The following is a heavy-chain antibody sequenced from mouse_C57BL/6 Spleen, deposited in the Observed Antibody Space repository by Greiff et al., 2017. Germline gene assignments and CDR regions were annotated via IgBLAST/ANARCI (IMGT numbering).Heavy chain of an antibody. CDR3: ARDRGNYVWYFDY. D-gene: IGHD2-1*01. Sequence: EVKLMESGGGLVKPGGSLKLSCAASGFTFSSYAMSWVRQTPEKRLEWVATISDGGSYTYYPDNVKGRFTISRDNAKNNLYLQMSHLKSEDTAMSYCARDRGNYVWYFDYWGQGTTLTVSS. V-gene: IGHV5-4*01. J-gene: IGHJ2*01. CDR2: ISDGGSYT. CDR1: GFTFSSYA.